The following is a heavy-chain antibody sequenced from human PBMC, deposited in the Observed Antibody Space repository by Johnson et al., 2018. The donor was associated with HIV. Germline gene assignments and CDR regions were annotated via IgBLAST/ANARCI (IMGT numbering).Heavy chain of an antibody. J-gene: IGHJ3*02. D-gene: IGHD1-26*01. CDR3: AKDPYSGSPIDI. CDR2: ISYDGSNK. CDR1: GFTFSSYD. V-gene: IGHV3-30*18. Sequence: QVQLVESGGGVVQPGGSLRLSCAASGFTFSSYDMHWVRQAPGRGLEWVAIISYDGSNKYYADSVKGRFTISRDNSKNTLYLQMNSLRAEDTAVYYCAKDPYSGSPIDIWGQGTMVTVSS.